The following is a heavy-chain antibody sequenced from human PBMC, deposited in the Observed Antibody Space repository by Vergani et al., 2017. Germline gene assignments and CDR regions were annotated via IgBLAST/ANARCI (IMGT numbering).Heavy chain of an antibody. Sequence: QVQLVESGGGVVQPGRSLRLSCAASGFTFSSYGMNWVRQAPGKGLEWVAVISYDGRNKYYADSVKCRFTISIDNSKNTLYLQMNSLRAEDTAVYYCAKVGGTAMVRGVIIFAHGMDVWGQGTTVTVSS. V-gene: IGHV3-30*18. CDR2: ISYDGRNK. CDR1: GFTFSSYG. D-gene: IGHD3-10*01. CDR3: AKVGGTAMVRGVIIFAHGMDV. J-gene: IGHJ6*02.